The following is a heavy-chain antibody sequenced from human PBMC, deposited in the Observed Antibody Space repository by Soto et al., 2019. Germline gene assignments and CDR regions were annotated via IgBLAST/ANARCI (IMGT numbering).Heavy chain of an antibody. CDR3: ARVILTGIVGARGAADY. J-gene: IGHJ4*02. Sequence: QVQLVQSGAEVKKPGSSVKVSCKASGGTFSSYAISWVRQAPGQGLEWMGGIIPILGTANYAQKFQGRVTITADESTSTAYMELSSLRSEDTAVYYCARVILTGIVGARGAADYWGQGTLVTVSS. V-gene: IGHV1-69*01. CDR1: GGTFSSYA. CDR2: IIPILGTA. D-gene: IGHD1-26*01.